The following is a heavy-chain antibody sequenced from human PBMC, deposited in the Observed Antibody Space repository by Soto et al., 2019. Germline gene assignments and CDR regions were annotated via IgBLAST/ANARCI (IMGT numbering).Heavy chain of an antibody. V-gene: IGHV4-34*01. CDR3: ASYDFGDYVVY. D-gene: IGHD4-17*01. CDR1: GGSFSGYY. CDR2: INHSGST. J-gene: IGHJ4*02. Sequence: SETLSLTCAVYGGSFSGYYWSWIRQPPGKGLEWIGEINHSGSTNYNPSLKSRVTISVDTSKNQFSLKLSSVTAADTAMYYCASYDFGDYVVYWGQGTLVTVSS.